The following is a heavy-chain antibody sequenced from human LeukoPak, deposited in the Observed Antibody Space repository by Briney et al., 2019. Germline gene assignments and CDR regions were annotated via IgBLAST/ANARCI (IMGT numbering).Heavy chain of an antibody. D-gene: IGHD3-10*01. Sequence: GGSLRLSCAASGFTFSGYPIHWVRQAPGKGLEWVAVISYDGSNKYYADSVKGRFTISRDNSKNTLYLQMNSLRAEDTAVYYCARDIGSGRGMDVWGQGTTVTVSS. J-gene: IGHJ6*02. CDR2: ISYDGSNK. CDR3: ARDIGSGRGMDV. V-gene: IGHV3-30-3*01. CDR1: GFTFSGYP.